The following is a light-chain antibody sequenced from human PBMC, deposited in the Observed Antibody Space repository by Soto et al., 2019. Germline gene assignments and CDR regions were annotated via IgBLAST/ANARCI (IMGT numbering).Light chain of an antibody. CDR3: QQYNQWPGT. CDR2: GAS. V-gene: IGKV3-15*01. CDR1: QSISSN. J-gene: IGKJ1*01. Sequence: EIVLTQSPATLSVSPGESATLSCRASQSISSNLAWYQQKPGQSPRLLTYGASSRATGVPVRFSGSGSGVAFTLTISGLQSEDFAVYHCQQYNQWPGTFGQGTKVDIK.